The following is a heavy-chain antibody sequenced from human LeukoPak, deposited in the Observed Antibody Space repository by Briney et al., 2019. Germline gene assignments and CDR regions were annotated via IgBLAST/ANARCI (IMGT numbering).Heavy chain of an antibody. V-gene: IGHV3-11*05. Sequence: KRGGSERLSCAASGFTFSDYYMSWIRQAPGKGLEWVSYISSSSSYTNYADSVKGRFTISRDNAKNSLYLQMNSLRAEDTAVYYCARVAYGDYDTEYFQHWGQGT. CDR3: ARVAYGDYDTEYFQH. CDR1: GFTFSDYY. J-gene: IGHJ1*01. CDR2: ISSSSSYT. D-gene: IGHD4-17*01.